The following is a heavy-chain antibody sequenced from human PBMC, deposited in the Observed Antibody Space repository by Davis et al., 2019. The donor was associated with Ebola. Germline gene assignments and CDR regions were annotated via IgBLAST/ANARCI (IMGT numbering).Heavy chain of an antibody. J-gene: IGHJ6*02. V-gene: IGHV4-34*01. CDR1: GGSFSGYY. CDR3: ARGHSPLRYSPYDV. D-gene: IGHD3-9*01. CDR2: INHSGST. Sequence: PSETLSLTCAVYGGSFSGYYWSWIRQPPGKGLEWIGEINHSGSTNYNPSLKSRVTISVDTSKNQFSLKLSSVTAADTAVYYCARGHSPLRYSPYDVWGQGTTVTVSS.